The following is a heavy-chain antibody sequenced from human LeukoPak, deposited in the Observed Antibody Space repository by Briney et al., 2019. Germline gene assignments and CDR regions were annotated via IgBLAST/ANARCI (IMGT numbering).Heavy chain of an antibody. D-gene: IGHD3-22*01. CDR3: ATPLDYYDRSDSHQGGD. V-gene: IGHV3-23*01. Sequence: GGSLRLSCAASGFTFSSYAMSWVRQAPGKGLEWVSAISGSGGSTYYADSVKGRFTISRDNAKNSLYLQMNSLRAEDTAVYYCATPLDYYDRSDSHQGGDWGQGTLVTVSS. CDR1: GFTFSSYA. J-gene: IGHJ4*02. CDR2: ISGSGGST.